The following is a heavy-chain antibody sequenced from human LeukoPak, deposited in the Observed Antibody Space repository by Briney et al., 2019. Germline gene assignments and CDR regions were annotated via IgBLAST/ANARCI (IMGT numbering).Heavy chain of an antibody. CDR1: GFTFRSYG. CDR3: AKGRHPSVTLFDY. D-gene: IGHD1-14*01. J-gene: IGHJ4*02. V-gene: IGHV3-30*18. Sequence: PGGSLRLSCAASGFTFRSYGMHWVRQAPGKGLEWVAVISYDGSNKYYADSVKGRFTISRDNSKNTLYLQMNSLRAEDTAVYYCAKGRHPSVTLFDYWGQGTLVTVSS. CDR2: ISYDGSNK.